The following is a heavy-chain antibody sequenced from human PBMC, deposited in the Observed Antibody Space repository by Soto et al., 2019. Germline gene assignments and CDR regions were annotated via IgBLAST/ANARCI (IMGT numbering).Heavy chain of an antibody. V-gene: IGHV4-59*01. CDR3: ARHFDSGTWPLDY. Sequence: QVQLQESGPGLVKPSETLSLTCTVSGGSIRNYYWSGLRQPPGKGLEWMGFISYNGNTKYNPSLMGRVTISLDTSKNYFSLRLRSLTAADTALYYCARHFDSGTWPLDYWGQGILVTVAS. CDR1: GGSIRNYY. CDR2: ISYNGNT. D-gene: IGHD3-10*01. J-gene: IGHJ4*02.